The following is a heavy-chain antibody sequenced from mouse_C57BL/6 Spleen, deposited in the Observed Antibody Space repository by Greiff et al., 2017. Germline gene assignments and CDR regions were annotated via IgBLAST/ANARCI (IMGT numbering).Heavy chain of an antibody. CDR1: GYTFTSYW. D-gene: IGHD1-1*01. Sequence: QLQQPGAELVMPGASVKLSCKASGYTFTSYWMHWVKQRPGQGLEWIGEIDPSDSYTNYNQKFKGKSTLTVDKSSSTAYMQLSSLTSEDSAVYYCARRDYYGSSSDVWGTGTTVTVSS. CDR3: ARRDYYGSSSDV. CDR2: IDPSDSYT. J-gene: IGHJ1*03. V-gene: IGHV1-69*01.